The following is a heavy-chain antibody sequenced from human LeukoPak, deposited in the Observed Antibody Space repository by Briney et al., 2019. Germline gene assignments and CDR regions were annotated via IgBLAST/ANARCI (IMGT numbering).Heavy chain of an antibody. Sequence: SETLSLTCTVSGGSISSSSYYWGWIRQPPGKGLEWIGSIYYSGSTYYNPSLKSRVTISVDTSKNQFSLKLSSVTAADTAVYYCARREWELLVDYFDYWGQGTLVTVSS. CDR3: ARREWELLVDYFDY. D-gene: IGHD1-26*01. CDR2: IYYSGST. V-gene: IGHV4-39*01. J-gene: IGHJ4*02. CDR1: GGSISSSSYY.